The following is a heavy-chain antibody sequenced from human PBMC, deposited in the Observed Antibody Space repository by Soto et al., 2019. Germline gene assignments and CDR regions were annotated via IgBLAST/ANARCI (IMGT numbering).Heavy chain of an antibody. Sequence: ASVKVSCKASGYTFTNYGISWVRQAPGQGLEWMGWISAYNGNTKYAQKLQGRVTMTTDTSTSTAYMELSSLRSEDTAVYYCARAYGSGYMDVWGQGTTVTVSS. J-gene: IGHJ6*02. D-gene: IGHD3-10*01. CDR3: ARAYGSGYMDV. CDR2: ISAYNGNT. V-gene: IGHV1-18*01. CDR1: GYTFTNYG.